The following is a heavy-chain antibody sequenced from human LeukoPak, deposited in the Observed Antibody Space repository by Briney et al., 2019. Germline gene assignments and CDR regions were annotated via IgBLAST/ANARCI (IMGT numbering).Heavy chain of an antibody. V-gene: IGHV3-74*01. J-gene: IGHJ2*01. Sequence: GGSLRLSCAASGFTFSSYWMHWVRHAPGKGLVWVSRINDDGSSTNYADSVKGRFTISRDNAKNTLYLQMNSLRAEDTAVYYCARDLQATVTTKGWGFDLWGRGTLVTVSS. D-gene: IGHD4-17*01. CDR2: INDDGSST. CDR1: GFTFSSYW. CDR3: ARDLQATVTTKGWGFDL.